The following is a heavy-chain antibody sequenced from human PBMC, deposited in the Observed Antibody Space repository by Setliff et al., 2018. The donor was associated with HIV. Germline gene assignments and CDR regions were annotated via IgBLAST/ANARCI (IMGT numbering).Heavy chain of an antibody. CDR2: ISGTSTYT. J-gene: IGHJ6*03. V-gene: IGHV3-11*05. Sequence: PGGSLRLSCAASGSTFSDYYMTWIRQAPGKGLEWISYISGTSTYTDYADSVKGRFTISRDNAKKSLYLQMNSLRAEDTAVYFCARARPQAIDDTYYYYMDVCGKGTTVTVSS. CDR3: ARARPQAIDDTYYYYMDV. CDR1: GSTFSDYY. D-gene: IGHD2-21*01.